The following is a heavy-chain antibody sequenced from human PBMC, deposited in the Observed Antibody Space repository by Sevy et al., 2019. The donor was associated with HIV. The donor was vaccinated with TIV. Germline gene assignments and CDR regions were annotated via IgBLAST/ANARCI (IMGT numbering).Heavy chain of an antibody. V-gene: IGHV3-33*01. J-gene: IGHJ6*03. CDR2: IWYDGSNK. Sequence: GGSLRLSCAASGFTFSSYGMHWVRQAPGKGLEWVAVIWYDGSNKYYADSVKGRFTISRDNSKNTLYLQMNSLRAEDTAVYYCARGVRADFWSGYYGHYYYYMDVWGKGTTVTVSS. CDR3: ARGVRADFWSGYYGHYYYYMDV. D-gene: IGHD3-3*01. CDR1: GFTFSSYG.